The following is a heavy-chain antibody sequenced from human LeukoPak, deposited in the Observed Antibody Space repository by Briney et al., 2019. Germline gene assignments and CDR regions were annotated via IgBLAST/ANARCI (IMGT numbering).Heavy chain of an antibody. CDR1: GFTFDDYA. D-gene: IGHD5-24*01. Sequence: GGSLRLSCAASGFTFDDYAMHWVRQAPGKGLEWVSGISWNSGSIGYADSVKGRFTISRDNAKNSLYLQMNSLRAEDTAVYYCARDGRRDLQYFDYWGQGTLVTVSS. J-gene: IGHJ4*02. CDR3: ARDGRRDLQYFDY. V-gene: IGHV3-9*01. CDR2: ISWNSGSI.